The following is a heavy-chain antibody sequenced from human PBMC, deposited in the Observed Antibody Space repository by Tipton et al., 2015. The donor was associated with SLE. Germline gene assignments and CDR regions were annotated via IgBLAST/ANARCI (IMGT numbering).Heavy chain of an antibody. CDR3: TRVMTGSRSDF. D-gene: IGHD1-26*01. CDR2: FFHSGST. V-gene: IGHV4-30-2*01. Sequence: TLSLTCAVSGGSISSGTHSWSWIRQPPGKGLEWLGYFFHSGSTYYNPSLKGRVTLTADRSKNQFSLKLTSVTAADTAVYYCTRVMTGSRSDFWGRGTLVTVSP. CDR1: GGSISSGTHS. J-gene: IGHJ4*02.